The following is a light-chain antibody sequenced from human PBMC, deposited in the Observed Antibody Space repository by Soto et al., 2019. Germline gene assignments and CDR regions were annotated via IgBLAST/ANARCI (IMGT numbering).Light chain of an antibody. CDR1: SSDVGTYNR. Sequence: QSALTQPPSVSGSPGQSVTIPCTGTSSDVGTYNRVSWYQQPPGTAPKLMIYEVNNRPSGVPDRFSGSKSGNTASLTISGLQAEDEADYYCMSYTTSSTWVFGGGTQLTVL. V-gene: IGLV2-18*02. J-gene: IGLJ3*02. CDR2: EVN. CDR3: MSYTTSSTWV.